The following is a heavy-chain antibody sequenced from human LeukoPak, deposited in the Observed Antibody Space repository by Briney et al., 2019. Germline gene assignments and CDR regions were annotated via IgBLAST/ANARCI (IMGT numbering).Heavy chain of an antibody. CDR2: IYSSGSN. D-gene: IGHD5-12*01. CDR1: GGSISGYF. Sequence: SETLSLTCTVSGGSISGYFWSWIRQPAGKGLEWIIRIYSSGSNNYNPSLKGRVTMSLDTSKNHLSLNLSSVTAADTAVYYCAREPTSGREPTSGRPLDYWGQGTLVTVSS. V-gene: IGHV4-4*07. CDR3: AREPTSGREPTSGRPLDY. J-gene: IGHJ4*02.